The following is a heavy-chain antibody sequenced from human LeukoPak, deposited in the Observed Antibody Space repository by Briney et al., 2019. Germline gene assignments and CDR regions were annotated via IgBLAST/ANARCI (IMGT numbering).Heavy chain of an antibody. CDR2: ISGSGGST. V-gene: IGHV3-23*01. D-gene: IGHD2-15*01. Sequence: GGSLRLSCAASGFTFSSSAMSWLRRAPGKGLEWVSAISGSGGSTYYADSVKGRFTISRDNAKNSLCLQMNSLRAEDTAVYYCARYEGGSGFDYWGPGTLVAVSS. CDR3: ARYEGGSGFDY. J-gene: IGHJ4*02. CDR1: GFTFSSSA.